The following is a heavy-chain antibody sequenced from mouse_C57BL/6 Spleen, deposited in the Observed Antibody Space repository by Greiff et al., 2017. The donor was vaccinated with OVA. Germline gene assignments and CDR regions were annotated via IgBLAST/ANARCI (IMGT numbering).Heavy chain of an antibody. J-gene: IGHJ2*01. Sequence: EVKLVESGPGLVKPSQSLSLTCSVTGYSITSGYYWNWIRQFPGNKLEWMGYISYDGSTNYNPSLKNRSSITRDTSKNQLFLKLNSVTTEDTATYYCARRADYFDYWGQGTTLTVSS. V-gene: IGHV3-6*01. CDR2: ISYDGST. D-gene: IGHD3-1*01. CDR3: ARRADYFDY. CDR1: GYSITSGYY.